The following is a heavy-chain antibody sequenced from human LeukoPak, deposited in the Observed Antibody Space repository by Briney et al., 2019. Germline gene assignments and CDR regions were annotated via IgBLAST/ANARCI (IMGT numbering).Heavy chain of an antibody. J-gene: IGHJ4*02. Sequence: PGGSLRLSCAASGFTFSRYSMSWVRQAPGKGLEWVSVIYSGGSTYYADSVKGRFTISRDNSKNTLYLQMNSLRAEDTAVYYCASGSMGYYGSGSSPLYYFDYWGQGTLVTVSS. CDR3: ASGSMGYYGSGSSPLYYFDY. CDR2: IYSGGST. D-gene: IGHD3-10*01. CDR1: GFTFSRYS. V-gene: IGHV3-53*01.